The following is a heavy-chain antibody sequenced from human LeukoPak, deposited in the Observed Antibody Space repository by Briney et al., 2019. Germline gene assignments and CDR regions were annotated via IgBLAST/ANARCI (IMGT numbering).Heavy chain of an antibody. CDR3: TRDRYGDYSDY. CDR1: VFTFSTYW. D-gene: IGHD4-17*01. CDR2: IDTDESST. J-gene: IGHJ4*02. Sequence: GGSLRLSCAASVFTFSTYWMHWVRQAPGKGLVWVSRIDTDESSTSYADSVKGRFTISRDNAKNTLYLQMNSLSAEHTAVYYCTRDRYGDYSDYWGQGILVTVSS. V-gene: IGHV3-74*01.